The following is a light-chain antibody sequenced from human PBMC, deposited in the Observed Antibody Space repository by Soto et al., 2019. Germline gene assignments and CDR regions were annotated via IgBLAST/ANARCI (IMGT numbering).Light chain of an antibody. CDR3: MQDLQTPWT. CDR1: QSLLHSNGHNF. CDR2: LGS. V-gene: IGKV2-28*01. J-gene: IGKJ1*01. Sequence: DIVMTQSPVSLPVTPGETASISCRSGQSLLHSNGHNFLHWYVQKPGQSPQFLIYLGSHRASGVPDRLSGSGSGTDFTLKISRVEADDVGVYYCMQDLQTPWTFGQGTKVEIK.